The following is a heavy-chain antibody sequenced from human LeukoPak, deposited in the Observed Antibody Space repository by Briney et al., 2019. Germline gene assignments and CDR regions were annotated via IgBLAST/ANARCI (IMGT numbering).Heavy chain of an antibody. D-gene: IGHD2-2*01. CDR1: GGSISSSSYY. CDR2: IYYSGST. V-gene: IGHV4-39*07. CDR3: ARDEGCSSTSCYPDAFDI. J-gene: IGHJ3*02. Sequence: PSETLSLTCTVSGGSISSSSYYWGWIRQPPGKGLEWIGSIYYSGSTYYNPSLKSRVTISVDTSKNQFSLKLSSVTAADTAVYYCARDEGCSSTSCYPDAFDIWGQGTMVTVSS.